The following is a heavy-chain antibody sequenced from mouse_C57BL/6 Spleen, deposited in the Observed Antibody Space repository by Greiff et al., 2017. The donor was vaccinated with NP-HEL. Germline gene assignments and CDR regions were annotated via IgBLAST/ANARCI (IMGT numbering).Heavy chain of an antibody. Sequence: EVQLQQSGPELVKPGASVKISCKASGYTFTDYYMNWVKQSHGKSLEWIGDINPNNGGTSYNQKFKGKATLTVDKSSSTAYMELRSLTSEDSAVYYCALLYLTEGYFDVWGTGTTVTVSS. CDR2: INPNNGGT. D-gene: IGHD2-12*01. V-gene: IGHV1-26*01. CDR1: GYTFTDYY. CDR3: ALLYLTEGYFDV. J-gene: IGHJ1*03.